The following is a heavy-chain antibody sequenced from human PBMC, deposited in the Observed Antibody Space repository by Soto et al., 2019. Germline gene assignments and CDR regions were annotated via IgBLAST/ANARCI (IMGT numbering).Heavy chain of an antibody. V-gene: IGHV4-30-4*01. CDR1: GGSLSSGDYY. CDR3: ARLSFTFGGVIVSGLDY. CDR2: IYYSGST. Sequence: SETLSLTCTVSGGSLSSGDYYWSWPSQPPGKGLEWIGYIYYSGSTYYNPSLKSRVTISVDTSKNQFSLKPSSVTAADTAVYYCARLSFTFGGVIVSGLDYCGQGTLVTVSS. D-gene: IGHD3-16*02. J-gene: IGHJ4*02.